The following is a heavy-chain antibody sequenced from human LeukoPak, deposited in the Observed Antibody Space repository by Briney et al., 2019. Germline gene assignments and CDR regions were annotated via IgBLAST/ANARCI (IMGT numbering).Heavy chain of an antibody. D-gene: IGHD1-26*01. J-gene: IGHJ4*02. CDR1: GFTFSNAW. V-gene: IGHV3-15*01. CDR3: TTDHLVGATESTSFDY. CDR2: IKSKTDGGTT. Sequence: GGSLKLSCAASGFTFSNAWMSWVRQAPGKGLEWVGRIKSKTDGGTTDYAAPVKGRFTISRDDSKNTLYLQMNSLKTEDTAVYYCTTDHLVGATESTSFDYWGQGTLVTVSS.